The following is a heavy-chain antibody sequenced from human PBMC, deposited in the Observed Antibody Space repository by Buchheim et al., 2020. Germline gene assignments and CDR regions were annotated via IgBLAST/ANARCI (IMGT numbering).Heavy chain of an antibody. CDR2: INHSGST. J-gene: IGHJ5*02. CDR3: ARAALVVASTNWFDP. CDR1: GGSFSGYY. D-gene: IGHD2-15*01. Sequence: QVQLQQWGAGLLKPSETLSLTCAVYGGSFSGYYWSWIRQPPGKGLEWIGEINHSGSTNYNPSLKSRVTISVDTPKNQFSLKLSSVTAADTAVYYCARAALVVASTNWFDPWGQGTL. V-gene: IGHV4-34*01.